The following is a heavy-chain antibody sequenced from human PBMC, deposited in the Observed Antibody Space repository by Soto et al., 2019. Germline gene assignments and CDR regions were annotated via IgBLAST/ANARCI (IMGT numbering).Heavy chain of an antibody. D-gene: IGHD3-22*01. V-gene: IGHV4-59*06. CDR3: DSSGYYHYDY. J-gene: IGHJ4*02. Sequence: SETLSLTCTVSGGYISSYYWTWIRQHPGKGLEWIGYIYYSGTTYYNPSLKSRLTISVDTSKNQFSLKLSSVTAADTAVYYYDSSGYYHYDYWGQGTLVTVSS. CDR2: IYYSGTT. CDR1: GGYISSYY.